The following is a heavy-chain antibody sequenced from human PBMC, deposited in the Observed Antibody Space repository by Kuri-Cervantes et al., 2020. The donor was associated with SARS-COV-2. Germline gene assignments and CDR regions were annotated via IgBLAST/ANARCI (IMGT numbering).Heavy chain of an antibody. CDR3: ARDPHITLIRGAYFDL. Sequence: GGSLRLSCAAPGFTFSTYSMNWVRQAPGKGLEWVSYISSGSSTIYYADSVKGRFTISRDNARNSLYLQMNSLRAEDTAVYYCARDPHITLIRGAYFDLWGRGTLVTVSS. D-gene: IGHD3-10*01. CDR2: ISSGSSTI. V-gene: IGHV3-48*01. J-gene: IGHJ2*01. CDR1: GFTFSTYS.